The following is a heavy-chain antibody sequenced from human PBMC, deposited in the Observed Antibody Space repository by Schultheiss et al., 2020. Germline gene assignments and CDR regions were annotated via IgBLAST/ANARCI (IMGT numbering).Heavy chain of an antibody. D-gene: IGHD6-19*01. V-gene: IGHV3-15*01. J-gene: IGHJ4*02. Sequence: GESLKISCAASGFTFSNAWMSWVRQAPGKGLEWVGRIKSKTDGGTTDYAAPVKGRFTISRDDSKNTLYLQMNSLKTEDTAVYYCTTGGRQWLYYFDYWGQGTLVTVSS. CDR1: GFTFSNAW. CDR2: IKSKTDGGTT. CDR3: TTGGRQWLYYFDY.